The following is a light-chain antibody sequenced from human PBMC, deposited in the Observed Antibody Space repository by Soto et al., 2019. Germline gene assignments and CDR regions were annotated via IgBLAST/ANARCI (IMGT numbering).Light chain of an antibody. V-gene: IGKV1-5*03. J-gene: IGKJ1*01. CDR1: QSISSW. CDR2: KAS. CDR3: QQYNSYCT. Sequence: IHLTLFSCTVIAALGHSGHITHRASQSISSWLAWYQQKPGKAPKLLIYKASSLESGVPSRFSGSGSGTEFTLTISSLQPDDFATYYCQQYNSYCTFGQGTKVDIK.